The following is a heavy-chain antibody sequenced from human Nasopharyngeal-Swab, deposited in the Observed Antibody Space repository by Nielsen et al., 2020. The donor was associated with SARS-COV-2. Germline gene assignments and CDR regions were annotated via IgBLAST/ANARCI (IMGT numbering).Heavy chain of an antibody. CDR2: INHSGST. D-gene: IGHD2-2*01. Sequence: WIRQPPGKGLEWIGEINHSGSTNYNPSLKSRVTISVDTSKNQFSLKPSSVTAADTAVYYCARIEDCSSTSCYDYFDYWGQGTLVTVSS. J-gene: IGHJ4*02. CDR3: ARIEDCSSTSCYDYFDY. V-gene: IGHV4-34*01.